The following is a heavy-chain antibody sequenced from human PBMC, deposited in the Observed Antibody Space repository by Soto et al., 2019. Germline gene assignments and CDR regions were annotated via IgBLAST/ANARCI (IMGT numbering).Heavy chain of an antibody. J-gene: IGHJ5*02. V-gene: IGHV3-15*01. D-gene: IGHD3-3*01. CDR1: GFTFSNAW. CDR3: TTPDYDFWSGYELGFDP. Sequence: GGSLRLSCAASGFTFSNAWMSWVRQAPGKGLEWVGRIKSKTDGGTTDYAAPVKGRFTISRDDSKNTLYLQMNSLKTEDTAVYYCTTPDYDFWSGYELGFDPWGQGTLVTVSS. CDR2: IKSKTDGGTT.